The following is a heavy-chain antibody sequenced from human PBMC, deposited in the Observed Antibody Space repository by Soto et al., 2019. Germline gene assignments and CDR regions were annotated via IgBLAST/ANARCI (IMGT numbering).Heavy chain of an antibody. CDR2: IYSGGST. J-gene: IGHJ4*02. CDR1: GFTVSSNY. D-gene: IGHD4-17*01. Sequence: EVQLVESGGGLVQPGGSLRLSCAASGFTVSSNYMSWVRQAPGKGLEWVSVIYSGGSTYYADSVKGRFTISRDNSKNTLDLQMNSLRAEDTAVYYCARDDRGYGDYFDYWGQGTLVTVSS. V-gene: IGHV3-66*01. CDR3: ARDDRGYGDYFDY.